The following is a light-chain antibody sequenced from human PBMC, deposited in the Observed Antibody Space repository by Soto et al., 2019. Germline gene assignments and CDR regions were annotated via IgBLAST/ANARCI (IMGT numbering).Light chain of an antibody. CDR3: HHDET. Sequence: EIVLTQSPGTLSLSPGDRATLSCRASQSVSRSYLGWYQQKPGQAPRLLMYGASIRAAGVPDRFSGSGSGTEFTLTISRLEPEDFTVYYCHHDETFGQVTKVEIK. CDR1: QSVSRSY. V-gene: IGKV3-20*01. J-gene: IGKJ1*01. CDR2: GAS.